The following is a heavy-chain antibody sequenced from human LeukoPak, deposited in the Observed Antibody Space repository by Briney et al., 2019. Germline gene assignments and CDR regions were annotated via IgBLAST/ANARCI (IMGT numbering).Heavy chain of an antibody. J-gene: IGHJ5*02. Sequence: SETLSLTCTVSAGSISNYYWSWIRQPAGKGLEWIGRIYTSGSTNYNPSLKSRVTISVDKSKNQFSLKLSSVTAADTAVYYCARGLVGITGKKNWFAPGGQGTLVTASS. V-gene: IGHV4-4*07. D-gene: IGHD1-26*01. CDR3: ARGLVGITGKKNWFAP. CDR2: IYTSGST. CDR1: AGSISNYY.